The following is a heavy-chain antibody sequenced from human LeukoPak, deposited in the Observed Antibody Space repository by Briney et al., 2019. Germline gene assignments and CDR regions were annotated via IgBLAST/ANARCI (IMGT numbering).Heavy chain of an antibody. J-gene: IGHJ4*02. Sequence: SSETLSLTCIGSGGSISSYYWSWIRQPPGKGLEWLGYIYYSGSTNYNPSLKSRVTISVDTSKNQFSLKLSSVTAADTAVYFCARGGVNIDYWGQGTLVTVSS. CDR1: GGSISSYY. V-gene: IGHV4-59*01. CDR2: IYYSGST. D-gene: IGHD3-10*01. CDR3: ARGGVNIDY.